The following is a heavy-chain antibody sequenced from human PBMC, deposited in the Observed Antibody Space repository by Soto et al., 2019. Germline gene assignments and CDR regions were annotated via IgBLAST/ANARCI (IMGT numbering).Heavy chain of an antibody. D-gene: IGHD6-6*01. V-gene: IGHV1-69*13. CDR1: GYTFTSYA. CDR3: ARHHSRPVYYYGMDV. CDR2: IIPIFGTS. J-gene: IGHJ6*02. Sequence: SVKVSCKASGYTFTSYAISWVRQAPGQGLEWMGGIIPIFGTSNHAQKFQGRVTITADESTSTAFLELSSLRSEDTAVYYCARHHSRPVYYYGMDVWGQGTTVTVSS.